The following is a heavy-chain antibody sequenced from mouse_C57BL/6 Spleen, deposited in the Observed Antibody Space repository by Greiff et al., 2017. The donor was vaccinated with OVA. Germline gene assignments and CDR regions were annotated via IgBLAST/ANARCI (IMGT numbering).Heavy chain of an antibody. V-gene: IGHV1-69*01. J-gene: IGHJ1*03. CDR1: GYTFTSYW. CDR3: ARWGGNYWYFDV. D-gene: IGHD1-1*02. CDR2: IDPSDSYT. Sequence: VQLQQPGAELVMPGASVKLSCKASGYTFTSYWMHWVKQRPGQGLEWIGEIDPSDSYTNYNQKFKGKSTVTVDKSSSTAYMQLSSLTSEDSAVYYCARWGGNYWYFDVWGTGTTVTVSS.